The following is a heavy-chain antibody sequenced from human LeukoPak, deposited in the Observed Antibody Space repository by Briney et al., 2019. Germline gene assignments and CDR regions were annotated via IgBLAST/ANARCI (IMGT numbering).Heavy chain of an antibody. Sequence: SETLSLTCAVYGGSFSGYYWSWIRQPPGKGLEWIGEINHSGSTNYNPSLKSRATISVDTSKNQFSLKLSSVTAADTAVYYCARGYGSGSYYAGAWGQGTLVTVSS. J-gene: IGHJ5*02. D-gene: IGHD3-10*01. CDR1: GGSFSGYY. CDR2: INHSGST. CDR3: ARGYGSGSYYAGA. V-gene: IGHV4-34*01.